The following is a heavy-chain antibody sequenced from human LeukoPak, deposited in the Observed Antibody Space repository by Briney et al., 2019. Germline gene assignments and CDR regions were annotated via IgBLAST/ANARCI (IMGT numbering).Heavy chain of an antibody. Sequence: ASVKVSCKASGYTFTSYGISWVRQAPGQGLEWMGWISAYNGNTNYAQKPQGRVTMTTDTSTSTAYMELRSLRSDDTAVYYCARESSRVRTILHYYGMDVWGQGTTVTVSS. V-gene: IGHV1-18*01. CDR3: ARESSRVRTILHYYGMDV. J-gene: IGHJ6*02. CDR2: ISAYNGNT. CDR1: GYTFTSYG. D-gene: IGHD2-2*01.